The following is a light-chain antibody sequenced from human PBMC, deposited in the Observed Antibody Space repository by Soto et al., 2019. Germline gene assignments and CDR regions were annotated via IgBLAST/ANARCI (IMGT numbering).Light chain of an antibody. J-gene: IGLJ2*01. CDR2: RDN. V-gene: IGLV1-44*01. CDR1: SSDIGSNP. CDR3: SAWDDNIYGPV. Sequence: QSVLTQPPSASGTPGQRVAISCSGGSSDIGSNPVNWYLHLPGAAPKLLIYRDNQRPSGVPDRFSGARPGTSASLTISGLQSEDEGDYFCSAWDDNIYGPVFGGGTKLTVL.